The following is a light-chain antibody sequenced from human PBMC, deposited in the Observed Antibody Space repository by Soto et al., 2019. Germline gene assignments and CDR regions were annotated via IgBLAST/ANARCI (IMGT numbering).Light chain of an antibody. CDR3: QQYGSSPRVT. J-gene: IGKJ3*01. CDR1: QYIDINY. Sequence: EIVLTQYPGTVSLSPGERATLSCRASQYIDINYLAWYQQKPGQAPRLLIYGASTRATGIPDRFSGRGSGTDFTLIISRLEPEDFAVYYCQQYGSSPRVTFGPGTKVDIK. CDR2: GAS. V-gene: IGKV3-20*01.